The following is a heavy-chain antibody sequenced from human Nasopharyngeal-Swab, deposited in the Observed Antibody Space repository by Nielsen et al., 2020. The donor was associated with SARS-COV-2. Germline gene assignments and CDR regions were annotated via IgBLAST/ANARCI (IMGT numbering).Heavy chain of an antibody. CDR3: AKRSSTSYRDY. V-gene: IGHV3-30*18. CDR2: ISYDGSNK. Sequence: GGSLRLSCAASGFTFSSYGMHWVRQAPGKGLEWVAVISYDGSNKYYADSVKGRFTISRDNSKNTLYLQMNSLRAEDTAVYYCAKRSSTSYRDYWGQGTLFTVSS. J-gene: IGHJ4*02. D-gene: IGHD2-2*01. CDR1: GFTFSSYG.